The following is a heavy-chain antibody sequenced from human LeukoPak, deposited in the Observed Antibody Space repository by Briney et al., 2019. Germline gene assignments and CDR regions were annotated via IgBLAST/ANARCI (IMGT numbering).Heavy chain of an antibody. CDR2: ISAYNGNT. V-gene: IGHV1-18*01. J-gene: IGHJ4*02. CDR3: ARLWTYGSGSYYTPRGYYFDY. Sequence: ASVKVSCKASGGTFSSYAISWVRQAPGQGLEWMGWISAYNGNTNYAQKLQGRVTMTTDTSTSTAYMELRSLRSDDTAVYYCARLWTYGSGSYYTPRGYYFDYWGQGTLVTVSS. CDR1: GGTFSSYA. D-gene: IGHD3-10*01.